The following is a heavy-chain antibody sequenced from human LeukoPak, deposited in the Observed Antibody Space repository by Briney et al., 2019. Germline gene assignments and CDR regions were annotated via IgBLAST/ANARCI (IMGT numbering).Heavy chain of an antibody. D-gene: IGHD6-6*01. V-gene: IGHV3-66*01. CDR1: GFTFNSYW. CDR3: AREPDSSSSDYFDY. Sequence: GGSLRLSCAASGFTFNSYWMHWVRQVPGKGLVWVSVIYSGGSTYYADSVKGRFTISRDNSKNTLYLQMNSLRVEDTAVYYCAREPDSSSSDYFDYWGQGTLVTVSS. CDR2: IYSGGST. J-gene: IGHJ4*02.